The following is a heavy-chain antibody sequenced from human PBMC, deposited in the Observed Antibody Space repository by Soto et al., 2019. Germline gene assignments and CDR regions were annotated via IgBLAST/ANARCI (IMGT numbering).Heavy chain of an antibody. CDR3: AKDQAYCSSTSCYAEPTYYFDY. CDR2: ISYDGSNK. V-gene: IGHV3-30*18. J-gene: IGHJ4*02. D-gene: IGHD2-2*01. Sequence: PGGSLRLSCAASGFTFSSYGMHWVRQAPGKGLEWVAVISYDGSNKYYADSVKGRFTISRDNSKNTLYLQMNSLRAEDTAVYYCAKDQAYCSSTSCYAEPTYYFDYWGQGTLVTVSS. CDR1: GFTFSSYG.